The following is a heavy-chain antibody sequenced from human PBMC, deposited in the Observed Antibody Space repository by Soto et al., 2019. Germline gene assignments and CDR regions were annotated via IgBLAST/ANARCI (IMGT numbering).Heavy chain of an antibody. CDR2: IIPIFGTA. D-gene: IGHD4-17*01. V-gene: IGHV1-69*13. J-gene: IGHJ6*02. Sequence: AASVKVSCKASGGTFSSYAISWLRQAPGQGLEWMGGIIPIFGTANYAQKFQGRVTITADESTSTAYMELSSLRSEDTAVYYCARDSGSWYFWTTVTTSSGYYYGMDVWGQGTTVTVSS. CDR3: ARDSGSWYFWTTVTTSSGYYYGMDV. CDR1: GGTFSSYA.